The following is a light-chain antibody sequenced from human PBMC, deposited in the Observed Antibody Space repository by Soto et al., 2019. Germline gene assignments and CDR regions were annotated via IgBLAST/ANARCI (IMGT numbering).Light chain of an antibody. J-gene: IGKJ1*01. CDR1: QTVSSNY. V-gene: IGKV3-20*01. CDR2: GAS. CDR3: QHYGSSWT. Sequence: EIVLTQSPGTLSLSPGERATLSCRASQTVSSNYLAWFQQKGGRAPRLLIFGASSRAAGIPDRFSGSVSGTDFILTISRLEREDFAVYYCQHYGSSWTFGQGTKVEI.